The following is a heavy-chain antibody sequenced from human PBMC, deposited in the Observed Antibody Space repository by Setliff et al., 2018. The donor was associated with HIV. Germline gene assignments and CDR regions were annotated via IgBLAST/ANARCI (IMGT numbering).Heavy chain of an antibody. CDR1: GGIFSNYA. J-gene: IGHJ4*02. CDR3: ARGDMIAFGGVGPFDY. V-gene: IGHV1-69*13. Sequence: SVKVSCKASGGIFSNYAINWVRLAPGQGLEWMGGIIPIFGTADYAQRFQGRVTITADDSTSTAYMELSSLRSADTAVYYCARGDMIAFGGVGPFDYWGQGTLVAVSS. CDR2: IIPIFGTA. D-gene: IGHD3-16*01.